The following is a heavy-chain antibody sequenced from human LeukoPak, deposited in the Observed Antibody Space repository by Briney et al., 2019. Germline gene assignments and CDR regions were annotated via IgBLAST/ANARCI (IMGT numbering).Heavy chain of an antibody. V-gene: IGHV4-59*01. J-gene: IGHJ4*02. CDR3: VRVTTGTIDY. D-gene: IGHD1-1*01. Sequence: SETLSLTCTVSGGSISSYYWNWIRQPPGKGLEWIGYIYYSGSTNYNPSLKSRVSISVDTSKNQFSLKLSSVTTADTAVYYCVRVTTGTIDYWGQGTLVTVS. CDR2: IYYSGST. CDR1: GGSISSYY.